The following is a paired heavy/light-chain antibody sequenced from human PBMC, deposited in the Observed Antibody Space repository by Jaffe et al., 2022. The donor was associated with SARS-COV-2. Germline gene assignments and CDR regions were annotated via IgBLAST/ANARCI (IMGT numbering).Light chain of an antibody. Sequence: DIQMTQSPSTLSASIGDTVTITCRASQSISTFLAWYQQKPGTAPKLVIYKASTLQSGVPSRFGGSGSGTDFTLTISSLQPDDLATYYCQQYYLYGTFGQGTRLEIE. CDR2: KAS. J-gene: IGKJ2*01. CDR3: QQYYLYGT. CDR1: QSISTF. V-gene: IGKV1-5*03.
Heavy chain of an antibody. V-gene: IGHV2-5*02. CDR2: IYWDDDK. CDR1: GFSLSASGVG. D-gene: IGHD5-12*01. CDR3: AHRHSGNDWNEGIYDS. J-gene: IGHJ4*02. Sequence: QITLKESGPARVKPTQTLTLTCTFSGFSLSASGVGVGWIRQPPGKAPEWLVIIYWDDDKRYSPSLKNRLSITKDTSKNHVILTMTDMDPVDTGTYYCAHRHSGNDWNEGIYDSWGQGTQVTVSS.